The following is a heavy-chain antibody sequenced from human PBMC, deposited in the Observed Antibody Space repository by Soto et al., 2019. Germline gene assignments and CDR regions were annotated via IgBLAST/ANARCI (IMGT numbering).Heavy chain of an antibody. CDR2: ISYDGSNK. Sequence: GGSLRLSCAASGFTFSSYGMHWVRQAPGKGLEWVAVISYDGSNKYYADSVKGRFTISRDNSKNTLYLQMNSLRAEDTAVYYCAKFFSSSWSRDFDYWGQGTLVTVSS. CDR1: GFTFSSYG. V-gene: IGHV3-30*18. CDR3: AKFFSSSWSRDFDY. J-gene: IGHJ4*02. D-gene: IGHD6-13*01.